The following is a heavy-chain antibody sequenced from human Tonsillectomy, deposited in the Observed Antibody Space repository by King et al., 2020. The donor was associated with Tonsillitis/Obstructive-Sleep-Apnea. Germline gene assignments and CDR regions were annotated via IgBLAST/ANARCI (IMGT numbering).Heavy chain of an antibody. CDR3: ARPSKVRSGYWYFDL. J-gene: IGHJ2*01. Sequence: DVQLVESGGGLVQPGGSLRLSCAASGFTFSSYDMHWVRQATGKGLEWVSTISTTGDTYYPGSVKGRFTISRENAKNSLYLQMNSLIAGDTAVYYCARPSKVRSGYWYFDLWGRGTLVTVSS. CDR1: GFTFSSYD. D-gene: IGHD3-10*01. V-gene: IGHV3-13*04. CDR2: ISTTGDT.